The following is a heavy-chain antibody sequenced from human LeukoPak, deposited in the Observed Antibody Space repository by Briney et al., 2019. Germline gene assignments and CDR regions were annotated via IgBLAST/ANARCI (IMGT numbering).Heavy chain of an antibody. J-gene: IGHJ6*02. CDR2: ISYDGSNK. CDR3: AKDGRYYDILTGYSQNYYYGMDV. CDR1: GFTFSSYG. Sequence: GGSLRLSCAASGFTFSSYGMHWVRQAPGKGLEWVAVISYDGSNKYYADSVKGRFTISRDNSKNTLHLQMNSLRAEDTAVYYCAKDGRYYDILTGYSQNYYYGMDVWGQGTTVTVSS. D-gene: IGHD3-9*01. V-gene: IGHV3-30*18.